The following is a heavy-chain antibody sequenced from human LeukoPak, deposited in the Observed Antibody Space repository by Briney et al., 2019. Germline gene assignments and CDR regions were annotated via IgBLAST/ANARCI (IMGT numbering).Heavy chain of an antibody. Sequence: TGGSLRLSCAASGFTFDDYAMHWVRQAPGKGLEWVSGISWNSGSIGYADSVKGRFTISRDNAKNSLYLYMNSLRADDAAVYYCVKDWGPWGQGTLVTVSS. V-gene: IGHV3-9*01. CDR3: VKDWGP. J-gene: IGHJ5*02. D-gene: IGHD7-27*01. CDR1: GFTFDDYA. CDR2: ISWNSGSI.